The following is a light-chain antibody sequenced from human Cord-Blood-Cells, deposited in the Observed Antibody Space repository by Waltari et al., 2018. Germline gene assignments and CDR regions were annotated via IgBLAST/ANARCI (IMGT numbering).Light chain of an antibody. Sequence: IVFTQSPGPLSLSPEERAPPACRASQEVSSSYLAWYQQKPGQAPRLLIYGASSRATGIPARFSGSGSGTDFTLTISRLEPEDFAVYYCQQYGSSPYTFGQGTKLEIK. J-gene: IGKJ2*01. CDR2: GAS. CDR3: QQYGSSPYT. CDR1: QEVSSSY. V-gene: IGKV3-20*01.